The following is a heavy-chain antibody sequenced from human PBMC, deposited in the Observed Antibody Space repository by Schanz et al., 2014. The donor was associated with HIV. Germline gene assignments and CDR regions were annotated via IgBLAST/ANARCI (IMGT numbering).Heavy chain of an antibody. CDR3: STDIAVAGRGGMDL. Sequence: QVQLVESGGGVVKPGRSLRVSCAASGFTFSSYAMYWARQAPGKGLEWVAFITYDGSIKKHADSVKGRFTISRDNSKKTLHLQMNSLRPEDTAVYYCSTDIAVAGRGGMDLWGQGTTVTVAS. CDR2: ITYDGSIK. V-gene: IGHV3-30-3*01. D-gene: IGHD6-19*01. J-gene: IGHJ6*02. CDR1: GFTFSSYA.